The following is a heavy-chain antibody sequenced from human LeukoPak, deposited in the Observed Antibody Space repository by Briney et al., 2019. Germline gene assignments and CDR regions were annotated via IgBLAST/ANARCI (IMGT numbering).Heavy chain of an antibody. D-gene: IGHD2-15*01. CDR3: TTDVGD. CDR1: GFTFSRFV. CDR2: LSSDDRKN. Sequence: GGSLRLSCAASGFTFSRFVMHWVRQAPGKGLEWVAVLSSDDRKNYYADSVRGRFTISRDNSRNTLYLQMNSLKTEDTAVYYCTTDVGDWGQGTLVTVSS. J-gene: IGHJ4*02. V-gene: IGHV3-30*07.